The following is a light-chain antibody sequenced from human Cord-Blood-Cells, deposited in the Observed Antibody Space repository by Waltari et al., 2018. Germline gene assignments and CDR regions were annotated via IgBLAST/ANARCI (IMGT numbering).Light chain of an antibody. CDR3: CSYAGSSTYV. CDR2: EGS. Sequence: QSALTQPASVSGSPGQSITIPCTGTSSDVGSYNLFPWYQQHPGKAPKLRIYEGSKRPSGVSNRFSGSKSGNTASLTISGLQAEDEADYYCCSYAGSSTYVFGTGTKVTVL. V-gene: IGLV2-23*01. CDR1: SSDVGSYNL. J-gene: IGLJ1*01.